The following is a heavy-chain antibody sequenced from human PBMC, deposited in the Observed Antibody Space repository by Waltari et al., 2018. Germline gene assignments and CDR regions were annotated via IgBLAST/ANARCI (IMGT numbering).Heavy chain of an antibody. CDR1: GDSISTYY. CDR3: ARAKENWGRNAFDI. D-gene: IGHD7-27*01. V-gene: IGHV4-4*07. CDR2: FYNSGTT. J-gene: IGHJ3*02. Sequence: QVQLQESGPGLVTPSETLSLTCTVSGDSISTYYWSWIRQPAGKGLEWIGRFYNSGTTYYNPSLKSRVTMSVDTSNNQFSLKLDSVTAADTAVYYCARAKENWGRNAFDIWGQGTVLTVSS.